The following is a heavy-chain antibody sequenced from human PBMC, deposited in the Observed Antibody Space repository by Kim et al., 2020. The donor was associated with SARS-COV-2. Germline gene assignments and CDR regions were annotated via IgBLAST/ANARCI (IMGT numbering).Heavy chain of an antibody. Sequence: ASVKVSCKASGYTFTGYYIHWVRQAPGQGLEWMGWINPNSGGTNYLQKFQGRVTMTRDTSITTAYMELSSLRSDDTAFYYCAREDMRCSANTCCSGCYFYGMDVWGQGTTVTVSS. CDR3: AREDMRCSANTCCSGCYFYGMDV. CDR2: INPNSGGT. V-gene: IGHV1-2*02. D-gene: IGHD2-15*01. CDR1: GYTFTGYY. J-gene: IGHJ6*02.